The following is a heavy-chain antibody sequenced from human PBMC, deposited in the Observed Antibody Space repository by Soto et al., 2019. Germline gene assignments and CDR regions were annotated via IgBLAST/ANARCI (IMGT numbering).Heavy chain of an antibody. CDR1: GFTFSSYA. D-gene: IGHD3-16*02. Sequence: GESLKISCAASGFTFSSYAMSWVRQAPGKGLEWVSAISGSGGSTYYADSVKGRFTISRDNSKNRLYLQMNSLRAEDTAVYYCAKGPFMITFGGVIVHDAFDIWGQGTMVTVSS. CDR2: ISGSGGST. V-gene: IGHV3-23*01. CDR3: AKGPFMITFGGVIVHDAFDI. J-gene: IGHJ3*02.